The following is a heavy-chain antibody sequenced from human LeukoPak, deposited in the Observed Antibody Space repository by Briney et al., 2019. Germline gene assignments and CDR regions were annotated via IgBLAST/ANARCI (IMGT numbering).Heavy chain of an antibody. CDR3: AKDRSEKVAGTGAFDI. J-gene: IGHJ3*02. Sequence: GGSLRLSCAASGFTFSSYAMSWVRQAPGKGLEWVSAISGSGGSTYYADSVKGRFTISRDNSKNTLYLQMNSLRAEDTAVYYCAKDRSEKVAGTGAFDIWGQGTMVTVSS. CDR2: ISGSGGST. D-gene: IGHD6-19*01. V-gene: IGHV3-23*01. CDR1: GFTFSSYA.